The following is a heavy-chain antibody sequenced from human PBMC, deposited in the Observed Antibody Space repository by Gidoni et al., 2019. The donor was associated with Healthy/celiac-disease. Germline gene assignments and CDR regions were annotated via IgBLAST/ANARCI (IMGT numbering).Heavy chain of an antibody. CDR1: GGSFSGYY. CDR2: INHSGST. Sequence: QVQLQQWVAGLLKPSETLSLTCAVYGGSFSGYYWSWIRQPPGKGLEWIGEINHSGSTNYNPSLKSRVTISVDTSKNQFSLKLSSVTAADTAVYYCARAGYYYDSSGALDYWGQGTLVTVSS. V-gene: IGHV4-34*01. CDR3: ARAGYYYDSSGALDY. J-gene: IGHJ4*02. D-gene: IGHD3-22*01.